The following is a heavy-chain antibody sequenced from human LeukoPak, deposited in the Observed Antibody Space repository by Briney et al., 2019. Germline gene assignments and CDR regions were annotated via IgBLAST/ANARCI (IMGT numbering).Heavy chain of an antibody. CDR1: GVSLSDDY. J-gene: IGHJ4*02. CDR2: ITHDGRT. D-gene: IGHD4-17*01. Sequence: SETLSLTCAVYGVSLSDDYWSWIRQPPGKGLEWIGEITHDGRTNYSPSLRGRVTISEDTSKSQFSLKLRSVSAADTAVYYCAPIYGDYSDFDRWGQGTLVTVSS. V-gene: IGHV4-34*01. CDR3: APIYGDYSDFDR.